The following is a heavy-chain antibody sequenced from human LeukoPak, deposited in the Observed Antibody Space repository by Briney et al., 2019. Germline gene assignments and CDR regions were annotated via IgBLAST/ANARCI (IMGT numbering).Heavy chain of an antibody. CDR1: GFTFSSYS. CDR2: ISSSSSYI. Sequence: GGSLRLSCAASGFTFSSYSMNWVRQAPGKGLEWVSSISSSSSYIYYADSVKGRFTISRDNSKNTLYLQMNSLRAEDTAVYYCAKSYSGWYGYYFDYWGQGTLVTVSS. CDR3: AKSYSGWYGYYFDY. D-gene: IGHD6-19*01. V-gene: IGHV3-21*04. J-gene: IGHJ4*02.